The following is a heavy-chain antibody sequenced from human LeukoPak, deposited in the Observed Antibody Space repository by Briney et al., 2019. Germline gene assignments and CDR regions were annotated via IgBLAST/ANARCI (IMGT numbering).Heavy chain of an antibody. V-gene: IGHV4-34*01. Sequence: SETLSLTCAVYGGSFSGYYWSWIRQPPGKGLEWIGEINHSGSTNYNPSLKSRVTISVDTSKNQFSLKLSSVTAADTAAYYCARGVYCSSTSCYTPFDYWGQGTLVTVSS. D-gene: IGHD2-2*02. CDR2: INHSGST. CDR1: GGSFSGYY. J-gene: IGHJ4*02. CDR3: ARGVYCSSTSCYTPFDY.